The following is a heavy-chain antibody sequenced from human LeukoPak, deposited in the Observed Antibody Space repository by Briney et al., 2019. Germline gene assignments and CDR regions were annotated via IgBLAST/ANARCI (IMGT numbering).Heavy chain of an antibody. V-gene: IGHV3-15*01. CDR2: IKSKTDGGTT. Sequence: GGSLRLSCAASGFTFSNAWMSWVRQAPGKGLEWVGRIKSKTDGGTTDYAAPVKGRFTISRDDSKNTLYLQMNSLRAEDTAVYYCAKDLMHTDTRHPERPGDDYWGQGTLVTVSS. CDR1: GFTFSNAW. D-gene: IGHD1-1*01. J-gene: IGHJ4*02. CDR3: AKDLMHTDTRHPERPGDDY.